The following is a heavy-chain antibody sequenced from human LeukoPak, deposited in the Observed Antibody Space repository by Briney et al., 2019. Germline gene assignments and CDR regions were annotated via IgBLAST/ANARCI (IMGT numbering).Heavy chain of an antibody. V-gene: IGHV3-21*01. D-gene: IGHD3-22*01. CDR2: ISSSSSYI. J-gene: IGHJ4*02. CDR3: ARSGSYYYDSSGYYFDY. Sequence: GGSLRLSCAASGFTFSSYRMNWVRQAPGKGLEWVSSISSSSSYIYYADSVKGRFTISRDNAKNSLYLQMNSLRAEDTAVYYCARSGSYYYDSSGYYFDYWGQGTLVTVSS. CDR1: GFTFSSYR.